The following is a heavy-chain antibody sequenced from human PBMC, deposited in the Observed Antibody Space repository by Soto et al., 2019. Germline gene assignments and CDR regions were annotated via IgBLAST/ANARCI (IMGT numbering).Heavy chain of an antibody. CDR2: ISYDGSNK. D-gene: IGHD4-17*01. V-gene: IGHV3-30*18. CDR3: AKIGRDYGDYSIGDYYYYMDV. CDR1: GFTFSSYG. Sequence: PGGSLRLSCAASGFTFSSYGMHWVRQAPGKGLEWVAVISYDGSNKYYADSVKGRFTISRDNSKNTLKLSSVTAADTAVYYCAKIGRDYGDYSIGDYYYYMDVWGKGTTVTVSS. J-gene: IGHJ6*03.